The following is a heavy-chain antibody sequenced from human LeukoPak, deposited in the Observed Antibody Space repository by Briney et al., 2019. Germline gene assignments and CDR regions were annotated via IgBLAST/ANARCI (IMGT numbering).Heavy chain of an antibody. CDR3: AKDGSGYSGYADY. J-gene: IGHJ4*02. D-gene: IGHD5-12*01. CDR1: GFTFSSYG. CDR2: ISYDGSNK. V-gene: IGHV3-30*18. Sequence: AGGSLRLSCAASGFTFSSYGMHWVRQAPGKGLEWVAVISYDGSNKYYADSVKGRFTISRDNSKSTLYLQMNSLRAEDTAVYYCAKDGSGYSGYADYWGQGTLVTVSS.